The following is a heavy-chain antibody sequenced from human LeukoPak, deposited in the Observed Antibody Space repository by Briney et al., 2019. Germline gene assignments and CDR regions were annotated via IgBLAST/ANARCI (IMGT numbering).Heavy chain of an antibody. V-gene: IGHV4-39*07. Sequence: PSEALSLTCTVSGGSISSSSYYWGWIRQPPGKGLEWIGSIYHSGSTYYNPSLKSRVTISVDTSKNQFSLKLSSVTAADTAVYYCAILRYFDWLAKDPFDYWGQGTLVTVSS. D-gene: IGHD3-9*01. CDR3: AILRYFDWLAKDPFDY. CDR1: GGSISSSSYY. CDR2: IYHSGST. J-gene: IGHJ4*02.